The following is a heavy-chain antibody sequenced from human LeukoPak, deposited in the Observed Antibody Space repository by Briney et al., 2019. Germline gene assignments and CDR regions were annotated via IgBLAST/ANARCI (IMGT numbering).Heavy chain of an antibody. CDR1: GGSFSGYY. CDR3: ARGHHDFWSGYPPLDY. Sequence: SETLSLTCAVYGGSFSGYYWSWIRQPPGKGLEWIGEINHSGSTNYNPSLKSRVTISADTSKNQFSLKLSSVTAADTAVYYCARGHHDFWSGYPPLDYWGQGTLVTVSS. V-gene: IGHV4-34*01. J-gene: IGHJ4*02. CDR2: INHSGST. D-gene: IGHD3-3*01.